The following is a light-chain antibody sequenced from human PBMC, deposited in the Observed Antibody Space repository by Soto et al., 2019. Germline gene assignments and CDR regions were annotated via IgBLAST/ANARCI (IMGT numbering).Light chain of an antibody. Sequence: DVQMTQSPSSLSASVGDRVTITCRASQSINRYLNWYQQKPGKAPKLLIYAASSLQSGVPSRFSGSGSGTDFTLTISSLYPEDFATYYCQQSYSAPRTFGQGTKVDIK. CDR2: AAS. V-gene: IGKV1-39*01. CDR3: QQSYSAPRT. J-gene: IGKJ1*01. CDR1: QSINRY.